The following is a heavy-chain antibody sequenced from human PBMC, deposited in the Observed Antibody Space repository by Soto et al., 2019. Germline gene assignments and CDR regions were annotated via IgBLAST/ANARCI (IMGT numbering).Heavy chain of an antibody. V-gene: IGHV1-46*03. J-gene: IGHJ6*03. CDR3: ARGRRGDIVVVVAATPSYMDV. D-gene: IGHD2-15*01. CDR2: INPSGGST. Sequence: ASVKVSCKASGYTFTSYYMHWVRQAPGQGLEWMGIINPSGGSTSYAQKFQGRVTMTRDTSTSTVYMKLSSLRSEDTAVYYCARGRRGDIVVVVAATPSYMDVWGKGTTVTVSS. CDR1: GYTFTSYY.